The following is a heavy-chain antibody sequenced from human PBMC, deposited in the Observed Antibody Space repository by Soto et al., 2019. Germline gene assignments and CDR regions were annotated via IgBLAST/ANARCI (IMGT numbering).Heavy chain of an antibody. V-gene: IGHV4-34*01. Sequence: PSETLSLTCAVYGGSFSGYYWSWIRQPPGKGLEWIGEINHSGSTNYNPSLKSRVTISVDTSKNQFSLKLSSVTAADTAVYYCARVRAIVGATVDYWGQGTLVTVSS. CDR1: GGSFSGYY. CDR3: ARVRAIVGATVDY. CDR2: INHSGST. D-gene: IGHD1-26*01. J-gene: IGHJ4*02.